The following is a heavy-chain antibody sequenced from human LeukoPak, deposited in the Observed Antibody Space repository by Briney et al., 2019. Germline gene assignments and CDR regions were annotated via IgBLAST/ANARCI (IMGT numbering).Heavy chain of an antibody. D-gene: IGHD3-22*01. V-gene: IGHV4-61*02. CDR3: AREIYYDSSAYDY. J-gene: IGHJ4*02. CDR2: IYTSGST. Sequence: SETLPLTCTVSGGSISSGSYYWSWIRQPAGKGLEWIGRIYTSGSTNYNPSLKSRVTISVDTSKNQFSLKLSSVTAADTTVYYCAREIYYDSSAYDYWGQGTLVTVSS. CDR1: GGSISSGSYY.